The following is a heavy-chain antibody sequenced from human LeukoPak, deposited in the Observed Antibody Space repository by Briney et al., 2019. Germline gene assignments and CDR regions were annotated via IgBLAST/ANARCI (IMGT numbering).Heavy chain of an antibody. CDR3: AKCYYDSSTSGTDW. D-gene: IGHD3-22*01. CDR2: ISGSGGST. CDR1: GFTFSTYA. Sequence: GGSLRLSCAASGFTFSTYAMSWVRQAPGKGLEWVSAISGSGGSTYYADSVVKGRFTISRDNSKNTLYLQMNSLRAEDTAVYYCAKCYYDSSTSGTDWWGQGTLVTVSS. J-gene: IGHJ4*02. V-gene: IGHV3-23*01.